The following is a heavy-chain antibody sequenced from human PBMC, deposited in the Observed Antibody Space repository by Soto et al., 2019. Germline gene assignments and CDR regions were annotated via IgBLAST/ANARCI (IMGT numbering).Heavy chain of an antibody. Sequence: EVQLVQSGAEVKKPGESLRISCKGSGYSFSTYWISWVRQMPGKGLEWMGRIDPSDSYTNYSPSFQGHVTMSVDKSISTAYLQWSSLKASDTAMYXXATXXXXXXGWFDPWGQGTLVTVSS. CDR3: ATXXXXXXGWFDP. CDR1: GYSFSTYW. V-gene: IGHV5-10-1*01. CDR2: IDPSDSYT. J-gene: IGHJ5*02.